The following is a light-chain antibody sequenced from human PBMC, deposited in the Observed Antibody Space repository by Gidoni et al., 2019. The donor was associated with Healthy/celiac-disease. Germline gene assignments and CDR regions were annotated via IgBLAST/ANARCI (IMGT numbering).Light chain of an antibody. V-gene: IGKV3-20*01. CDR2: GAS. Sequence: EIVLTQSPGTLSLSPGERATLSCRASQSVSSSYLAWYQQKPGQAPRLRIYGASSRATGIPDRFSGSGSGTDLTLTISRLEPEDFAVYYCQQYGSSPQTFGQGTKLEIK. CDR3: QQYGSSPQT. CDR1: QSVSSSY. J-gene: IGKJ2*01.